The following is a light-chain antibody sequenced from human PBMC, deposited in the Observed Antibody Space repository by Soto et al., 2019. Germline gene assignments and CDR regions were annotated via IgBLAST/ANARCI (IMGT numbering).Light chain of an antibody. Sequence: EIGLTQSPGTLSLSPGERATLSCRASQSVNTNLAWYQQKPGQAPRLLISGASSRATGIPDRFSGSGSGTEFTLTINSLQSEDSAVYYCQQHNQWPITFGQGTRLEIK. V-gene: IGKV3D-15*01. CDR3: QQHNQWPIT. J-gene: IGKJ5*01. CDR1: QSVNTN. CDR2: GAS.